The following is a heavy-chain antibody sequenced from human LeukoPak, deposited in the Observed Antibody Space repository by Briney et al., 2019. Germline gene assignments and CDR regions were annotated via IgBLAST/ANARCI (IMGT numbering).Heavy chain of an antibody. CDR1: GGSISSGLYS. CDR3: ARGRTTVTRFDY. V-gene: IGHV4-30-2*01. Sequence: PSQTLSLTCDVSGGSISSGLYSWSWIRQPLGKGLEWIGEINHSGSTNYNPSLKSRVTISVDTSKNQFSLKLSSVTAADTAVYYCARGRTTVTRFDYWGQGTLVTVSS. CDR2: INHSGST. D-gene: IGHD4-17*01. J-gene: IGHJ4*02.